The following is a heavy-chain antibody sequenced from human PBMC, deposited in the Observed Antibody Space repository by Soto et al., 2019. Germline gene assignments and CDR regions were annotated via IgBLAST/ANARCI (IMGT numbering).Heavy chain of an antibody. Sequence: EVQLVESGGGLVQPGGSLKLSCAASGFSLTDSVMHCVRQVSGKGLEWVGRITSTADTYATAYTASVKGRFSVSRDDSKNTAYLQMNSLKTEDTAVYYCTGSMSFAFDIWGPGTMVHVSS. CDR2: ITSTADTYAT. CDR1: GFSLTDSV. J-gene: IGHJ3*02. CDR3: TGSMSFAFDI. V-gene: IGHV3-73*01.